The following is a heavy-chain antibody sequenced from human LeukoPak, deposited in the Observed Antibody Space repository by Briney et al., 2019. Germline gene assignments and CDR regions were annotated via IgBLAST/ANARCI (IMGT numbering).Heavy chain of an antibody. Sequence: ASVKVSCKASGGTFSSYAISWVRQAPGQGLEWMGGIIPIFGTAHYAQKFQGRVTITADESTSTAYMGLSSLRSEDTAVYYCGRVSQSQRHYYYYGMDVWGQGTTVTVSS. V-gene: IGHV1-69*13. J-gene: IGHJ6*02. CDR3: GRVSQSQRHYYYYGMDV. CDR1: GGTFSSYA. CDR2: IIPIFGTA.